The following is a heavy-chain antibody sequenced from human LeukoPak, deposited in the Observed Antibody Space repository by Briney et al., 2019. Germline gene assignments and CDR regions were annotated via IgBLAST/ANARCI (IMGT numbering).Heavy chain of an antibody. V-gene: IGHV3-30*18. CDR1: GFTFSSYG. CDR3: AKVGYSYGGGSFDY. CDR2: ISHDGSNK. Sequence: PGRSLRLSCAASGFTFSSYGMHWVRQAPGKGLEWMAVISHDGSNKYYADSVKGRFTISRDNSKNTLYLQTNSLRAEDTAVYYCAKVGYSYGGGSFDYWGQGTLVTVSS. D-gene: IGHD5-18*01. J-gene: IGHJ4*02.